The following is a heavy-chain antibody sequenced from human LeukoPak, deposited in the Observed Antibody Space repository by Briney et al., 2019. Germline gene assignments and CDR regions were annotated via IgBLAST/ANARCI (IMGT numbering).Heavy chain of an antibody. CDR1: GYTFTGQY. D-gene: IGHD2-15*01. CDR3: ARDCSGGSCYSGYDY. V-gene: IGHV1-2*02. J-gene: IGHJ4*02. CDR2: INPNSGDT. Sequence: ASVKVSCKASGYTFTGQYMHWVRQAPGQGLEWMGWINPNSGDTNYAQKFQGRVTMTRDTSISTAYMELSWLRSDDTAVYSCARDCSGGSCYSGYDYWGQGTLVTVSS.